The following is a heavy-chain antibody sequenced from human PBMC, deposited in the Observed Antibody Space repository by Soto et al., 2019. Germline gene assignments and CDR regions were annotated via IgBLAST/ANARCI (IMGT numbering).Heavy chain of an antibody. J-gene: IGHJ4*02. D-gene: IGHD3-3*01. V-gene: IGHV3-30-3*01. CDR3: ARDVEWLFSYIDY. CDR2: ISSDESNK. CDR1: GFTFSTYA. Sequence: QVQLVESGGGVVQPGRSLRLSCAASGFTFSTYAMHWVRQAPGKGLEWVALISSDESNKYYIDSVKGRFTISRDNSENSLYLLANSLSADETAVYYGARDVEWLFSYIDYWGQGTLVTVCS.